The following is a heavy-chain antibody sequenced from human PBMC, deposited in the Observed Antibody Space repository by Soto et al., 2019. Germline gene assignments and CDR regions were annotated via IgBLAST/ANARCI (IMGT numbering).Heavy chain of an antibody. D-gene: IGHD2-2*01. V-gene: IGHV3-23*01. CDR3: AKGRCRTANCYVPEY. CDR1: GFTFSTYT. Sequence: EVQLLESGGGLVQPGGSMRLSCVASGFTFSTYTMSWVRQAPGKGLEWVSVISGSAGSSGPSYADSVQGRFSISRDNARNTLYLQMNSLRGEDTAMYYSAKGRCRTANCYVPEYWGQGTRVTVSS. J-gene: IGHJ4*02. CDR2: ISGSAGSSGP.